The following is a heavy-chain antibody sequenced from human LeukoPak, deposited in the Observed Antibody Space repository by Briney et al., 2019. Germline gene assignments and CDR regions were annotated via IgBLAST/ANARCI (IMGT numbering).Heavy chain of an antibody. D-gene: IGHD6-13*01. CDR3: MTASRSSSWPPPT. V-gene: IGHV3-21*01. CDR2: ISSSSSYI. Sequence: GGSLRLSCAASGFTFSSYSMNWVRQAPGKGLEWVSSISSSSSYIYYADSVKGRFTISRDNAKNSLYLQMNSLRAEDTAMYYCMTASRSSSWPPPTWGQGTLVTVSS. CDR1: GFTFSSYS. J-gene: IGHJ5*02.